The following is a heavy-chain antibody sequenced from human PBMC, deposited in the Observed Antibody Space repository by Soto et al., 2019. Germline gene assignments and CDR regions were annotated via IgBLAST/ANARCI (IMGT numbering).Heavy chain of an antibody. CDR3: ARNHYDGYDFDY. D-gene: IGHD5-12*01. CDR2: VAENVYI. CDR1: NGSLSSSRW. Sequence: QVQLQESGPGLVRPSETLSLSCSVSNGSLSSSRWWSWVRQSPGKRLEWIGEVAENVYIHCIPSLKSRLTISLDASRNRFALRLTSVTAADTALYYCARNHYDGYDFDYWGQGALVTVSS. J-gene: IGHJ4*02. V-gene: IGHV4-4*02.